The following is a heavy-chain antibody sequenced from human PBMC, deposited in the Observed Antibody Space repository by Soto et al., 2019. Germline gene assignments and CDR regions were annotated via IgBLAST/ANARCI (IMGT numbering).Heavy chain of an antibody. V-gene: IGHV1-2*02. Sequence: ASVKVSCKASGYTFTGYYMHWLRQAPGQGLEWMGWINPNSGGTNYAQKFQGRVTMTRDTSISTAYMELSRLRSDATAVYYCAKALPYDSSGEAEYFQHWGQGTLVTVSS. CDR2: INPNSGGT. CDR1: GYTFTGYY. CDR3: AKALPYDSSGEAEYFQH. J-gene: IGHJ1*01. D-gene: IGHD3-22*01.